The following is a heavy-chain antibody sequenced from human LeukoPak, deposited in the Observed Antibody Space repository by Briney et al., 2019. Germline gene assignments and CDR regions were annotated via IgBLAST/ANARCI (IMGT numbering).Heavy chain of an antibody. V-gene: IGHV1-2*06. CDR1: GYSFTGYY. Sequence: GASVKVSCKTSGYSFTGYYIHWVRQAPGQGLKWMGRINPNSGGPNYGQKFQGTVTMTRDTSISTAYLELSNLRSDDTAAYYCVRGYSYGFYFDYWGQGSLVTVSS. D-gene: IGHD5-18*01. CDR3: VRGYSYGFYFDY. J-gene: IGHJ4*02. CDR2: INPNSGGP.